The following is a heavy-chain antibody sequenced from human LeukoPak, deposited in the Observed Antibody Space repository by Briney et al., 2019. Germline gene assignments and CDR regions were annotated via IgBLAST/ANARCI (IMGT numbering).Heavy chain of an antibody. D-gene: IGHD3-3*01. CDR1: GFIFSSYW. V-gene: IGHV3-7*01. Sequence: PGGSLRLSYVASGFIFSSYWMSWVRRAPGKGLEWEANINQDGSEKYYVDSVKGRFTISRDNAKNSLYLQMNSLRAEDTAVYYCARDENRGYDKWGQGSLVIVSS. CDR3: ARDENRGYDK. CDR2: INQDGSEK. J-gene: IGHJ4*02.